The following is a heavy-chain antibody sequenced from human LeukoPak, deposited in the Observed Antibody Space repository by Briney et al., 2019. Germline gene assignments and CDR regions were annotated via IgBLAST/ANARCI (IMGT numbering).Heavy chain of an antibody. Sequence: GESLKISCRATGYSFTAHWIGWVRQVPGKGLEWTGIIYPDDSDTRYSPSFQGQVTISADKSITTAYLQWRSLKASDTAMYYCARQSTTELDYWGQGTLVTVSS. CDR3: ARQSTTELDY. J-gene: IGHJ4*02. V-gene: IGHV5-51*01. D-gene: IGHD4-17*01. CDR2: IYPDDSDT. CDR1: GYSFTAHW.